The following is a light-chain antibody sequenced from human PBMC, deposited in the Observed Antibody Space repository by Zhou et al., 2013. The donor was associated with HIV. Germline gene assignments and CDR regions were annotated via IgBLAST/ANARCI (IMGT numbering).Light chain of an antibody. J-gene: IGKJ2*01. Sequence: DIQMTQSPPSLSASVGDRVTITCRASQGISNSLAWYQHKPGRAPNLLVFAASRLERGVPSRFSGSGSATDYTLTISSLEPEDLGTYYCHQYYSNPYTFGPGDQTGD. CDR2: AAS. CDR3: HQYYSNPYT. CDR1: QGISNS. V-gene: IGKV1-NL1*01.